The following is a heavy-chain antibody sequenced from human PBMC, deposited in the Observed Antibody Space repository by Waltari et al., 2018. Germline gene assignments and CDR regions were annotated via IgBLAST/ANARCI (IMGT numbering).Heavy chain of an antibody. CDR3: AKGSCSTTSCSYYSFGQPTDY. CDR2: MIGSSGNT. V-gene: IGHV3-23*01. Sequence: EVQLLESGGGLAQPGWSLRLSCAASGFPFSTFAMSWVRQAPGKGLEWVSMIGSSGNTYYADSVKGRFTISRDSSGNTLFLQMNSLRAGDTAVYFCAKGSCSTTSCSYYSFGQPTDYWGQGTPVAVSS. D-gene: IGHD2-2*01. J-gene: IGHJ4*02. CDR1: GFPFSTFA.